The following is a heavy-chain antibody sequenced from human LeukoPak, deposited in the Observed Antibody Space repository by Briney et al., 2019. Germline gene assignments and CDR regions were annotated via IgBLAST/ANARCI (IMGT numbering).Heavy chain of an antibody. Sequence: PSETLSLTCTVSGGSISSYYWSWIRQPPGKGLEWIGYIYYSGSTNYNPSLKSRVTISVDTSKNQFSLKLSSVTAADTAVYYCASWGDYGGSFDYWGRGTLVTVSS. D-gene: IGHD4-23*01. V-gene: IGHV4-59*08. CDR2: IYYSGST. CDR1: GGSISSYY. J-gene: IGHJ4*02. CDR3: ASWGDYGGSFDY.